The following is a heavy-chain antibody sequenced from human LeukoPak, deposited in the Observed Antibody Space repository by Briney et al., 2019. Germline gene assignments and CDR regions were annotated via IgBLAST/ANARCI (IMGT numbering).Heavy chain of an antibody. J-gene: IGHJ4*02. D-gene: IGHD6-13*01. CDR1: GFTFSSYA. V-gene: IGHV3-64*01. Sequence: GGSLRLSCAASGFTFSSYAMHWFRQAPGKGLEYVSAISSNGGSTYYANSVKGRFTISRDNSKNTLYLQMGSLRAEDMAVYYCAREGSSWSFDYWGQGTLVTVSS. CDR3: AREGSSWSFDY. CDR2: ISSNGGST.